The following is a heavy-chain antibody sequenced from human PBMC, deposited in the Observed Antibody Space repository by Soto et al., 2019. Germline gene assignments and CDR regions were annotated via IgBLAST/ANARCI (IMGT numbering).Heavy chain of an antibody. V-gene: IGHV1-69*10. CDR1: GYTFTSHD. CDR3: ARGYSYGPGRFDP. CDR2: MNPILGIA. J-gene: IGHJ5*02. Sequence: SVKVSCKASGYTFTSHDINWMRQATGQGLEWMGWMNPILGIANYAQKFQGRVTITADKSTSTAYMELSSLRSEDTAVYYCARGYSYGPGRFDPWGQGTLVTVSS. D-gene: IGHD5-18*01.